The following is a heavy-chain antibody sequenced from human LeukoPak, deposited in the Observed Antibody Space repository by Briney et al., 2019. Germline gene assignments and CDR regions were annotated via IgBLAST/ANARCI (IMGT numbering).Heavy chain of an antibody. CDR1: GFTFNNYW. J-gene: IGHJ5*02. CDR3: ARENFDP. CDR2: INTDGSTT. Sequence: GGSLRLSCAASGFTFNNYWMHWVRQPPGKGLLWVSRINTDGSTTNYADSVKGRFTISRDNAKDMVYLQMNSLRGEDTAVYYCARENFDPWGQGTQVTVSS. V-gene: IGHV3-74*01.